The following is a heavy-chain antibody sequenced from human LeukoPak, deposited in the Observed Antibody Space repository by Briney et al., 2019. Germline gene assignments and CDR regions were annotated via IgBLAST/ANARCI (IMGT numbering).Heavy chain of an antibody. D-gene: IGHD3/OR15-3a*01. CDR2: IYYSGST. J-gene: IGHJ3*02. CDR1: GGSISSYY. V-gene: IGHV4-59*01. CDR3: ARDGLHFDI. Sequence: SETLSLTCTVSGGSISSYYWSWIRQPPGKGLEWIGYIYYSGSTNYNPSLKSRVTISVDTSKNQFSLKLSSVTAADTVVYYCARDGLHFDIWGQGTMVTVSS.